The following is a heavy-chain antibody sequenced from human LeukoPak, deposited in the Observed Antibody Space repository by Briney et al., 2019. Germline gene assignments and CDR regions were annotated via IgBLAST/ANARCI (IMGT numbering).Heavy chain of an antibody. Sequence: PSETLSLTCTVSGGSISSGDYYWSWIRQPPGKGLEWIGYIYYSGSTNYNPSLKSRVTISVDTSKNQFSLKLSSVTAADTAVYYCASYSSSWYISGFFDYWGQGTLVTVSS. CDR2: IYYSGST. J-gene: IGHJ4*02. CDR1: GGSISSGDYY. CDR3: ASYSSSWYISGFFDY. V-gene: IGHV4-30-4*01. D-gene: IGHD6-13*01.